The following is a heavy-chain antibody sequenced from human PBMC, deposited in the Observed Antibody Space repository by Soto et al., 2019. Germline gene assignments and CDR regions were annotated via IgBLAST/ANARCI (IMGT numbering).Heavy chain of an antibody. D-gene: IGHD4-17*01. CDR3: AKELSRVTTLSYPDF. J-gene: IGHJ4*02. CDR1: GFAFNKYV. Sequence: QLLESGGGLVQPGGSQRLSCAASGFAFNKYVMTWVRQPPGKGLEWVSGITGGGETTYYAESVKGRFTICRDNSKNTLVLRMKSLSADDTTGYFCAKELSRVTTLSYPDFWAQGPLV. CDR2: ITGGGETT. V-gene: IGHV3-23*01.